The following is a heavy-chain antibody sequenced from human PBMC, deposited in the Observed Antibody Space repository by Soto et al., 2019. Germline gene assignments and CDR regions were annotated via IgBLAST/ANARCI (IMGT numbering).Heavy chain of an antibody. J-gene: IGHJ4*02. V-gene: IGHV4-34*01. Sequence: SETLSLTCAVYGGSFSGYYWSWIRQPPGKGLEWIGEINHSGSTNYNPSLKSRVTISVDTSKNQFSLKLSSVTAADTAVYYCARGASLGIAARYFDDWGQGTLVTVSS. CDR1: GGSFSGYY. CDR2: INHSGST. D-gene: IGHD6-6*01. CDR3: ARGASLGIAARYFDD.